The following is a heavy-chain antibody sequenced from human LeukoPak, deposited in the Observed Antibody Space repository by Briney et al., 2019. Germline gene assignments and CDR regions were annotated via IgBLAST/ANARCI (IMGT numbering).Heavy chain of an antibody. J-gene: IGHJ3*02. CDR1: GFTFSSYS. CDR2: ISSSSSYI. V-gene: IGHV3-21*01. D-gene: IGHD7-27*01. CDR3: ARDPRTGIDAFDI. Sequence: AGGSPRLSCAASGFTFSSYSMNWVRQAPGKGLEWVSSISSSSSYIYYADSVKGRFTISRDNAKNSLYLQMNSLRAEDTAVYYCARDPRTGIDAFDIWGQGTMVTVSS.